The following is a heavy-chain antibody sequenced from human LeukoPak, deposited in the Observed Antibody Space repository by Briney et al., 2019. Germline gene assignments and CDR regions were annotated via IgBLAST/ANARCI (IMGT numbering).Heavy chain of an antibody. D-gene: IGHD5-18*01. Sequence: ASVKVSCEASGYTFTGYYMHWVRQAPGQGLEWMGWINPNSGGTNYAQKFQGRVTMTRDTSISTAYMELSRLRSDDTAVYYCARDLDRYSYGYIGYWGQGTLVTVSS. V-gene: IGHV1-2*02. CDR3: ARDLDRYSYGYIGY. J-gene: IGHJ4*02. CDR2: INPNSGGT. CDR1: GYTFTGYY.